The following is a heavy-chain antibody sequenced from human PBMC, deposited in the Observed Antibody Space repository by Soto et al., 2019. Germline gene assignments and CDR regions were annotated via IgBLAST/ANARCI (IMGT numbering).Heavy chain of an antibody. D-gene: IGHD4-17*01. CDR1: DSSISSGRNY. V-gene: IGHV4-61*01. J-gene: IGHJ4*02. CDR2: VYYSGTT. Sequence: ETLSLTCTVSDSSISSGRNYWRWTRQPTEKSLEWIGYVYYSGTTNYNPSLKSRVTISVDLSKNRFSLRLSSVTTADTALYYCARTTAAPNTLRSRYFFDYWGQGTLVTVSS. CDR3: ARTTAAPNTLRSRYFFDY.